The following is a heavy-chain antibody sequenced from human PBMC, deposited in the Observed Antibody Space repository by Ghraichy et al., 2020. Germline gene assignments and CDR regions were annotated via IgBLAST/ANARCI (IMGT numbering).Heavy chain of an antibody. CDR1: GGSISSYY. V-gene: IGHV4-59*01. Sequence: SQTLSLTCTVSGGSISSYYWSWIRQPPGKGLEWIGYIYYSGSTNYNPSLKSRVTISVDTSKNQFSLKLSSVTAADTAVYYCARVAMGRAYYFDYWGQGTLVTVSS. D-gene: IGHD5-24*01. CDR2: IYYSGST. J-gene: IGHJ4*02. CDR3: ARVAMGRAYYFDY.